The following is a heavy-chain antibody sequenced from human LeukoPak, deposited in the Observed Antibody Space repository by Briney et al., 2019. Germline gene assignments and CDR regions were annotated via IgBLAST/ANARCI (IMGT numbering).Heavy chain of an antibody. CDR3: ARAYCGGDCIGPAFDY. CDR1: GGSISRSSHY. Sequence: SETLSLTCTVSGGSISRSSHYWGWIRQPPGKGLEWIGSIYYSGSTYYNPSLKSRVTISVDTSKNQFSLKPSSVTAADTAVYYCARAYCGGDCIGPAFDYWGQGTLVTVSS. J-gene: IGHJ4*02. D-gene: IGHD2-21*02. CDR2: IYYSGST. V-gene: IGHV4-39*01.